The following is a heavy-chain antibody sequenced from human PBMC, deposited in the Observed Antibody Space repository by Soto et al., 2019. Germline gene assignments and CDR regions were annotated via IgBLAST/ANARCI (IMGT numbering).Heavy chain of an antibody. V-gene: IGHV6-1*01. CDR1: GDSVSSNSAA. Sequence: SQTLSLTCVISGDSVSSNSAAWNWIRQSPSRGLEWLGRTYYRSKWYNDYAVSVKSRITINPDASKNQFSLQLNSVTPEDTAVYYCARVWVVSGDNWFDPWGQGTLVTVSS. CDR3: ARVWVVSGDNWFDP. CDR2: TYYRSKWYN. J-gene: IGHJ5*02. D-gene: IGHD3-16*01.